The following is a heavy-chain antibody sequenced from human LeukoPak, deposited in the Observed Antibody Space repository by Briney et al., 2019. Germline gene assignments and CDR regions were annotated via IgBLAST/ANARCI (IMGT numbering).Heavy chain of an antibody. D-gene: IGHD2-2*01. Sequence: PGGSLRLSCAASGFTFSSYAMTWVRQAPGKGLEWVSGISGSGGSTYNADSVKGRFTISRDNSKNTLYLQMNSLRAEDTAVYYCAKVPGYCSSTSCQYYFDYWGQGTLVTVSS. CDR2: ISGSGGST. J-gene: IGHJ4*02. V-gene: IGHV3-23*01. CDR3: AKVPGYCSSTSCQYYFDY. CDR1: GFTFSSYA.